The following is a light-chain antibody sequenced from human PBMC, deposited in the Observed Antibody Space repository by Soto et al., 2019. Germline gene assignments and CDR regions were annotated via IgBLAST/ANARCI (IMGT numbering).Light chain of an antibody. J-gene: IGLJ1*01. V-gene: IGLV2-14*01. CDR3: SSYTSSSTLYV. CDR1: SSDVGGYNY. Sequence: QSVLTQPASVSGSPGQSITISCTGNSSDVGGYNYVSWYQQHPGKAPKLMIYGVSNRPSGVSNRFSGSKSGNTASLTISGLQAEDEADYYCSSYTSSSTLYVFGTGTKVTVL. CDR2: GVS.